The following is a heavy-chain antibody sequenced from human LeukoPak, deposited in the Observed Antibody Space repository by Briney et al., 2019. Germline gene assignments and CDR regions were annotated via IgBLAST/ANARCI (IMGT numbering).Heavy chain of an antibody. J-gene: IGHJ3*01. CDR3: ASDIELST. CDR1: GFTSSSYG. D-gene: IGHD3-16*02. CDR2: INSDGSTT. V-gene: IGHV3-74*01. Sequence: PRGSLRLSWAVSGFTSSSYGMHSVRQAPGKWLVWVSRINSDGSTTTYADSVKGRFTISRDNSKATLYLQMNSLRAEDTAIYYCASDIELSTWGLGTMVTVSS.